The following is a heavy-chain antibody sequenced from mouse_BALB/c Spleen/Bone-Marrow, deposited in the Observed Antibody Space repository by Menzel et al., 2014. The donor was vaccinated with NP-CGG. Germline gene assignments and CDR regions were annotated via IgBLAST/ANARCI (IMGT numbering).Heavy chain of an antibody. J-gene: IGHJ4*01. CDR3: ARNKDDAMDY. Sequence: VKLVESGPGLVQPSQSLSITCTVSGFSLTSYGVHWVRQPPGRGLEWLGVIWSGGSTDYNAAFISRLSISKDNSKSQVFFKMNSLQADDTAIYYCARNKDDAMDYWGQGTSVTVSS. CDR1: GFSLTSYG. CDR2: IWSGGST. V-gene: IGHV2-4*02. D-gene: IGHD2-12*01.